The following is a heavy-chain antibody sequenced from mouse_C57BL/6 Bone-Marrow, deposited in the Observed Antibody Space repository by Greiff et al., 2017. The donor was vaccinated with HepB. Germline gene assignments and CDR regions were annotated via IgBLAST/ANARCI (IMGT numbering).Heavy chain of an antibody. CDR2: ISYDGSN. D-gene: IGHD2-2*01. V-gene: IGHV3-6*01. Sequence: VQLQQSGPGLVKPSQSLSLTCSVTGYSITSGYYWNWIRQFPGNKLEWMGYISYDGSNNYNPSLENRISITRDTSKNQFFLKLNSVTTEDTATYYCARIYYGYDGGAYYAMDYWGQGTSVTVSS. J-gene: IGHJ4*01. CDR3: ARIYYGYDGGAYYAMDY. CDR1: GYSITSGYY.